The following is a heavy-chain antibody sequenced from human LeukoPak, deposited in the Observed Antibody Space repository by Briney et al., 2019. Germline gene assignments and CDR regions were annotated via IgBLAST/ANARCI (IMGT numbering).Heavy chain of an antibody. J-gene: IGHJ4*02. D-gene: IGHD2-15*01. CDR3: ARDLLTGGYCSGGSCYDY. CDR1: GYSISSGFY. CDR2: IYHSGST. V-gene: IGHV4-38-2*02. Sequence: PSETLSLTCTVSGYSISSGFYWGWIRQPPGKGLEWIGSIYHSGSTYYNPSPKSRVTISVDTTKNQFSLKLSSVTAADTAVYYCARDLLTGGYCSGGSCYDYWGQGALVTVSS.